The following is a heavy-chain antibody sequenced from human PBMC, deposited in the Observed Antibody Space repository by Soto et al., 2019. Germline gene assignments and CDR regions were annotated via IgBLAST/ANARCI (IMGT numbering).Heavy chain of an antibody. CDR2: INPSGVT. J-gene: IGHJ4*02. V-gene: IGHV1-46*01. D-gene: IGHD2-15*01. Sequence: QVQLVQSGAEVKKPGASVKVSCKASGYTFTSYYMHWVRQAPGQGLEWMGIINPSGVTSYAQKFQGRVTMTRDTSTSTVYMELSSLRSEDTAVYYCAGVYCSGGGCYGIDYWGQGTLVTVSS. CDR3: AGVYCSGGGCYGIDY. CDR1: GYTFTSYY.